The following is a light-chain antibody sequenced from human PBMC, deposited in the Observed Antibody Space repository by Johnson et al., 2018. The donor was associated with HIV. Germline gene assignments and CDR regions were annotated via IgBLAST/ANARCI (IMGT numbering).Light chain of an antibody. J-gene: IGLJ1*01. CDR1: SSNIGNNY. CDR2: DNN. Sequence: QSVLTQPPSVSAAPGQKVTISCSGSSSNIGNNYVSWYQQLPGTAPKVLIYDNNKRPSGIPDRFSGSKSGTSATLGITGLQTGDEADYYCGTWYSSLSGVFGTGTKGTVL. CDR3: GTWYSSLSGV. V-gene: IGLV1-51*01.